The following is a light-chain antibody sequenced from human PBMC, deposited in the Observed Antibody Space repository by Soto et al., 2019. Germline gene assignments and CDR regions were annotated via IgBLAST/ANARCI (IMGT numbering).Light chain of an antibody. CDR3: QQYVSSPRT. CDR1: QSVYNGY. V-gene: IGKV3-20*01. Sequence: ENVLTQSPGTLSLSPGESATLSCRASQSVYNGYLAWYQQKPGQPPRLLIFGASTRASGVPDRFSGSESGTDFTLTINRLQPEDFAVYYCQQYVSSPRTFGQGTRVEIK. J-gene: IGKJ1*01. CDR2: GAS.